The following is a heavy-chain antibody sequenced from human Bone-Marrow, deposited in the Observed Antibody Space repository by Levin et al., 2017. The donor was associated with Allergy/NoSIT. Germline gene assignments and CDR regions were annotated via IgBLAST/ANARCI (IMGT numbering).Heavy chain of an antibody. Sequence: GSLRLSCTVSDASVTDYYWTWIRQPPGKGLEWIGHSYYSGSTNYNPSLKSRLTISIDTSKNQFSLRLTSVTAADTAMYYCARRDYGDYFDYWGQGTLVTVSS. D-gene: IGHD4-17*01. CDR1: DASVTDYY. CDR2: SYYSGST. CDR3: ARRDYGDYFDY. J-gene: IGHJ4*02. V-gene: IGHV4-59*02.